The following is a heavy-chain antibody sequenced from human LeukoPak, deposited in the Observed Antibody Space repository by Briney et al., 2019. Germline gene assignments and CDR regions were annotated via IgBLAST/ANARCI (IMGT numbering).Heavy chain of an antibody. D-gene: IGHD6-6*01. CDR1: GFTFSSYA. Sequence: GGSLRLSCAASGFTFSSYAMSWVRQAPGKGLEWVSAISGSGGSTYYADSVKGRFTISRDNSKNTLYLQMNSLRAEDTAVYYCARDRSSFDAFDIWGQGTMVTVSS. CDR2: ISGSGGST. CDR3: ARDRSSFDAFDI. J-gene: IGHJ3*02. V-gene: IGHV3-23*01.